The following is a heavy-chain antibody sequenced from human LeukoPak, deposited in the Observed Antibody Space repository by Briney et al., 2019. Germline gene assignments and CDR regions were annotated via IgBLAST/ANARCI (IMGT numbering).Heavy chain of an antibody. CDR1: GYTFTEYY. V-gene: IGHV1-2*02. D-gene: IGHD5-12*01. CDR3: ARGSIVATMDDYYYYYMDV. CDR2: VNPNSGGT. Sequence: ASVRVSCKASGYTFTEYYLHWVRQAPGQGLECMGWVNPNSGGTHYAQKFQGRVSMTRDTSTSTAYMELSSLRSDDTAVYYCARGSIVATMDDYYYYYMDVWGRGTTVTVSS. J-gene: IGHJ6*03.